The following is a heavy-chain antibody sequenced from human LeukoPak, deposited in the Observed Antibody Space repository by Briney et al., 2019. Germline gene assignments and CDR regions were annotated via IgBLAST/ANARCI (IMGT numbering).Heavy chain of an antibody. V-gene: IGHV3-23*01. CDR3: AKKDIVVVPAAIPKADNWFDP. CDR2: ISGSGGST. Sequence: GGSLRLSCAASGFTFSSYAMSWVRQAPGKGLEWVSAISGSGGSTYYADSVKGRFTISRDNSKNTLYLQMNSLRAEDTAVYYCAKKDIVVVPAAIPKADNWFDPWGREPWSPSPQ. CDR1: GFTFSSYA. J-gene: IGHJ5*02. D-gene: IGHD2-2*02.